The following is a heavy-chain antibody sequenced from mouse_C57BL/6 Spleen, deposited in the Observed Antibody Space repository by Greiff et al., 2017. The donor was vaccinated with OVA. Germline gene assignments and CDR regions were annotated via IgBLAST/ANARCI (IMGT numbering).Heavy chain of an antibody. CDR1: GYAFSSSW. CDR2: IYPGDGDT. CDR3: ARSLYYGNLYYFDY. J-gene: IGHJ2*01. Sequence: VKLMESGPELVKPGASVKISCKASGYAFSSSWMNWVKQRPGKGLEWIGRIYPGDGDTNYNGKFKGKATLTADKSSSTAYMQLSSLTSEDSAVYFCARSLYYGNLYYFDYWGQGTTLTVSS. D-gene: IGHD2-1*01. V-gene: IGHV1-82*01.